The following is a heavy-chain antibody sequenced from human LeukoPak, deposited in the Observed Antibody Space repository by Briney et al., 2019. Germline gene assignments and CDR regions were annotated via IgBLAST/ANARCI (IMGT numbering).Heavy chain of an antibody. Sequence: ASVKVSCKASGYTFTSYDINWVRQATGQGLEWMGWMNPNSGSTGYARKFQGRVTITRNTSISTAYMELSGLRSEDTAVYYCARGRSTGYPYYFEYWGQGTLVTVSS. J-gene: IGHJ4*02. CDR2: MNPNSGST. D-gene: IGHD5-12*01. CDR1: GYTFTSYD. V-gene: IGHV1-8*03. CDR3: ARGRSTGYPYYFEY.